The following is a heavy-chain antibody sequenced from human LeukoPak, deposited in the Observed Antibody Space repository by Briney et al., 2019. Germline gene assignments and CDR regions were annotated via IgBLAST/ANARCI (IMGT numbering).Heavy chain of an antibody. CDR3: ARVPVRYDILTGYYSDY. CDR2: ISAYNGNT. CDR1: GYTFTSYG. V-gene: IGHV1-18*01. Sequence: VASVKVSCKASGYTFTSYGISWVRQAPGQGLEWMGWISAYNGNTNYAQKLQGRVTMTTDTSTSTAYMEPRSLGSDDTAVYYCARVPVRYDILTGYYSDYWGQGTLVTVSS. J-gene: IGHJ4*02. D-gene: IGHD3-9*01.